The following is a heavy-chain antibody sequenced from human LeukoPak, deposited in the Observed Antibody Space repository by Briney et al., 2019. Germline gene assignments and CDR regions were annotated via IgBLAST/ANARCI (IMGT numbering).Heavy chain of an antibody. Sequence: PGGSLRLPCAASGFTFSSYGMNWVRQAPGKGLEWVSYISRSSSSIYYADSVKGRFTISRDNAKNSLYLQMNSLRDEDTAVYYCARDHYGSGSYVFDYWGQGTLVTVSS. CDR1: GFTFSSYG. D-gene: IGHD3-10*01. J-gene: IGHJ4*02. V-gene: IGHV3-48*02. CDR2: ISRSSSSI. CDR3: ARDHYGSGSYVFDY.